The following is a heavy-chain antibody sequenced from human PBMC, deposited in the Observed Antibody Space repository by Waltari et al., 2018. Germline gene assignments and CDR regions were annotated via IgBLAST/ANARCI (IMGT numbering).Heavy chain of an antibody. CDR1: GFTVSSSY. D-gene: IGHD6-19*01. J-gene: IGHJ5*02. CDR3: ARDPGYSSGWVEFDP. CDR2: IYSGGST. Sequence: EVQLVESGGGLVQPGGSLRLSCAASGFTVSSSYMSWVRQAPGKGLEWVSVIYSGGSTYYADSVKGRFTISRDNSKNTLYLQMNSLRAEDTAVYHCARDPGYSSGWVEFDPWGQGTPVTVSS. V-gene: IGHV3-66*01.